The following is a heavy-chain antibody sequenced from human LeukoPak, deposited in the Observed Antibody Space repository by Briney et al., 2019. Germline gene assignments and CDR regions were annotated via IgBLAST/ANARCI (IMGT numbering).Heavy chain of an antibody. Sequence: GASVKVSCKASGYTFTSYAMNWVRQAPGQGLEWMGWINTNTGNPTYAQGFTGRFVFSLDTSVSTAYLQISSLKAEDTAVYYCARNTHYGILTGATTGHWFDPWGQGTLVTVSS. D-gene: IGHD3-9*01. V-gene: IGHV7-4-1*02. CDR1: GYTFTSYA. CDR2: INTNTGNP. CDR3: ARNTHYGILTGATTGHWFDP. J-gene: IGHJ5*02.